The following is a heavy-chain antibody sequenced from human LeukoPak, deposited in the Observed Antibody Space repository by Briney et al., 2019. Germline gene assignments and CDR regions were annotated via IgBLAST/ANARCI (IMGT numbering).Heavy chain of an antibody. CDR1: GFTFSDYW. CDR2: ISSSSSTI. V-gene: IGHV3-48*04. CDR3: ARDPTPRYCSGGSCYTHYGMDV. Sequence: GGSLRLSCAASGFTFSDYWMAWVRQAPGKGLEWVSYISSSSSTIYYADSVKGRFTISRDNAKNSLYLQMNSLRAEDTAVYYCARDPTPRYCSGGSCYTHYGMDVWGQGTTVTVSS. D-gene: IGHD2-15*01. J-gene: IGHJ6*02.